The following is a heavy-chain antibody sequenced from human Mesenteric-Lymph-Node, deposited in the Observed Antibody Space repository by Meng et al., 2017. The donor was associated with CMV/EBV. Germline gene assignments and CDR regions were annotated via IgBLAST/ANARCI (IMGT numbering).Heavy chain of an antibody. CDR2: IYYSGST. J-gene: IGHJ6*02. CDR3: ARDVRYSSSTGYYYYGMDA. D-gene: IGHD6-6*01. V-gene: IGHV4-61*01. Sequence: SETLSLTCTVSGGSVSSGSYYGSWIRQPPGKGLEWIGYIYYSGSTNYNPSLKSRVTISVDTSKNQFSLKLSSVTAADTAVYYCARDVRYSSSTGYYYYGMDAWGQGTTVTVSS. CDR1: GGSVSSGSYY.